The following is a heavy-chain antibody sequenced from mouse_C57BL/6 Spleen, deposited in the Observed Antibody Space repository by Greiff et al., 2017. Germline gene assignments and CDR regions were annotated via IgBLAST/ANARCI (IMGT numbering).Heavy chain of an antibody. CDR3: ARGGMNYYGSSYDAMDY. D-gene: IGHD1-1*01. J-gene: IGHJ4*01. CDR1: GYTFTDYY. Sequence: VQLQQSGPVLVKPGASVKMSCKASGYTFTDYYMNWVKQSHGKSLEWIGVINPYNGGTSYNQKFKGKATLTVDKSSSTAYMELNSLTSEDSAVYYCARGGMNYYGSSYDAMDYWGQGTSVTVSS. CDR2: INPYNGGT. V-gene: IGHV1-19*01.